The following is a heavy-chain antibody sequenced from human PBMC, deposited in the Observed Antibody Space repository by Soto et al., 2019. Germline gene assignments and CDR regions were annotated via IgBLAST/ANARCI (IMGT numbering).Heavy chain of an antibody. V-gene: IGHV4-34*01. CDR3: ARTATQCSRTSCYTVSLDF. J-gene: IGHJ4*02. Sequence: SETLSLTCTVLGGSFSGYYWGWIRQPPGKGLEWIGEINRDGVTNYNPSLKSRLTISVDTSKNQFSLNLNSVTAADTAVYYCARTATQCSRTSCYTVSLDFWGQGTLVTVSS. D-gene: IGHD2-2*02. CDR1: GGSFSGYY. CDR2: INRDGVT.